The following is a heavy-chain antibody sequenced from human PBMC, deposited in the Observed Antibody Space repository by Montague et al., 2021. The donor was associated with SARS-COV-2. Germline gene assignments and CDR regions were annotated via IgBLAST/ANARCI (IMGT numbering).Heavy chain of an antibody. CDR1: GFSLSTSGVG. J-gene: IGHJ4*02. CDR3: AHRRPLYYYDSSLSTFDY. V-gene: IGHV2-5*02. Sequence: PALVKPTQTLTLTCTFSGFSLSTSGVGVGWIRQPPGKALEWLALIYWDDDKRNSPSLKSRLTITKDTSKNQVVLTMTNMDPVDTATYYCAHRRPLYYYDSSLSTFDYWGQGTLVTVSS. CDR2: IYWDDDK. D-gene: IGHD3-22*01.